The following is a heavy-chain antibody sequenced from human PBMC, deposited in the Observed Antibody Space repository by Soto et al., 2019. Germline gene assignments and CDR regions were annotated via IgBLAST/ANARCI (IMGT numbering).Heavy chain of an antibody. CDR1: GGSIERYY. CDR3: ARSSDGSGYYPYHHYGFDV. CDR2: MYYRGSS. Sequence: QVQLQESGPGLVKPSETLSLTCSVSGGSIERYYWSWIRQSPGKGLEWLGYMYYRGSSYYNPSLKSRISLSADTSNNQFSLKLSSVTAADTAMYYCARSSDGSGYYPYHHYGFDVWGQGTAVVVPS. J-gene: IGHJ6*02. V-gene: IGHV4-59*01. D-gene: IGHD3-3*01.